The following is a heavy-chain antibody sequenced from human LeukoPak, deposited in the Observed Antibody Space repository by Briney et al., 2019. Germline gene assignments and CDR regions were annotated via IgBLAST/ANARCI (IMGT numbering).Heavy chain of an antibody. J-gene: IGHJ5*02. CDR3: ARDGGLGIGYSSGWYVRWFDH. V-gene: IGHV4-61*02. CDR1: GGSISSSSYY. D-gene: IGHD6-19*01. CDR2: IYTSGST. Sequence: SETLPLTCTVSGGSISSSSYYWGWIRQPAGKGLEWIVRIYTSGSTNYNPSLKSRVTMSVDTSKNQFSLKLSSVTAADTAVYYCARDGGLGIGYSSGWYVRWFDHWGQGTLVTVSS.